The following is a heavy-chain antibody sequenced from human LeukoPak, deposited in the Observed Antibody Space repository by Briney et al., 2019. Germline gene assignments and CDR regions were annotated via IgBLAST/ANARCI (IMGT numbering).Heavy chain of an antibody. Sequence: GGSLRLSCAASGFTFSSYSMNWVRQAPGKGLEWVSSISSGSSYIYYADSVKGRFTISRDNAKNSLSLQMNSLRVEDTAVYYCAKVAKYYYGSETYYFFEHWGQGTPVTASS. V-gene: IGHV3-21*01. CDR2: ISSGSSYI. D-gene: IGHD3-10*01. CDR3: AKVAKYYYGSETYYFFEH. CDR1: GFTFSSYS. J-gene: IGHJ4*02.